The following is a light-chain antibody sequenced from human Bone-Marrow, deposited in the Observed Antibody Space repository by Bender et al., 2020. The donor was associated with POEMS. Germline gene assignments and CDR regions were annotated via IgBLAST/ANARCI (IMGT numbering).Light chain of an antibody. CDR3: CSYAGSSSWV. CDR1: SSDIGRYNY. CDR2: EVT. J-gene: IGLJ3*02. V-gene: IGLV2-8*01. Sequence: QSVLTQPPSASGSPGQSVTISCTGTSSDIGRYNYVSWFQQHPGEAPKLLISEVTKRPSGVPARFSGSKSGNTASLTISGLQADDEADYHCCSYAGSSSWVFGGGTKLTVL.